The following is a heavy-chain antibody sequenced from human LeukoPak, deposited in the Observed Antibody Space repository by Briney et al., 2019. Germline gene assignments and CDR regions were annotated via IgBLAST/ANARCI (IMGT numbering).Heavy chain of an antibody. Sequence: SETLSLTCAVYGGSLSDYYWSWIRQPPGKGLEWIGEINHSGSSNYNPSLKSRVTISINTSKKQFPLRLSSVTAADTAVYYCARGHGSVVTDIPYYFDYWGRGTLVTVSS. J-gene: IGHJ4*02. CDR2: INHSGSS. CDR3: ARGHGSVVTDIPYYFDY. V-gene: IGHV4-34*01. CDR1: GGSLSDYY. D-gene: IGHD2-21*02.